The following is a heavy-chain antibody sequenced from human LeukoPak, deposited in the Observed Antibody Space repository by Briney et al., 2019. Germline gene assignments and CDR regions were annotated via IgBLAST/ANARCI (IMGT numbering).Heavy chain of an antibody. J-gene: IGHJ4*02. CDR1: GFTFNSYW. Sequence: GGSLRLSCAGSGFTFNSYWMSWVRQAPGKGLEWVANIKQDGSEKYYVDSVKGRFTISRDNAKNALSLQMISLRADDTAVYYCASGGNSSGWYRPFDYWGQGTLVTVSS. CDR2: IKQDGSEK. CDR3: ASGGNSSGWYRPFDY. D-gene: IGHD6-19*01. V-gene: IGHV3-7*01.